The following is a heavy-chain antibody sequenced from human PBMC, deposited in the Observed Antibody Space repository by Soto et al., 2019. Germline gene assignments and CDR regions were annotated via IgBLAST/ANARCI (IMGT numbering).Heavy chain of an antibody. J-gene: IGHJ3*02. Sequence: PGGSLRLSCAASGFTFSSYEMNWVRQAPGKGLEWVSYISSSGSTIYYADSVKGRFTISRDNAKNSLYLQMNSLRAEDTAVYYCARGLPISEMATITGAFDIWGQGTMVTVSS. CDR2: ISSSGSTI. D-gene: IGHD5-12*01. V-gene: IGHV3-48*03. CDR3: ARGLPISEMATITGAFDI. CDR1: GFTFSSYE.